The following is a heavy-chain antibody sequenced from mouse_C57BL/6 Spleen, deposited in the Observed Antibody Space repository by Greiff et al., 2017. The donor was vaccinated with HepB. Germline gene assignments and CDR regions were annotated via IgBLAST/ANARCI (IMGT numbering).Heavy chain of an antibody. Sequence: QVQLQQPGAELVRPWTSVKLSCKASGYTFTSYWMHWVKQRPGQGLEWIGVIDPSDSYTNYNQKFKGKATLTVDTSSSTAYMQLSSLTSEDSAVYYCARRGSSDAMDYWGQGTSVTVSS. CDR2: IDPSDSYT. J-gene: IGHJ4*01. V-gene: IGHV1-59*01. CDR1: GYTFTSYW. D-gene: IGHD1-1*01. CDR3: ARRGSSDAMDY.